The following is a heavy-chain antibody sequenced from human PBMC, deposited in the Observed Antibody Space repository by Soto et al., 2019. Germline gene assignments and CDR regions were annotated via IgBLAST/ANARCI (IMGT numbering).Heavy chain of an antibody. J-gene: IGHJ1*01. V-gene: IGHV3-30-3*01. D-gene: IGHD4-17*01. CDR3: ARDNYGDYEVRFQH. CDR1: GFTFSSYA. Sequence: QVQLVESGGGVVQPGRSLRLSCAASGFTFSSYAMHWVRQAPGKGLEWVAVISYDGSNKYYADSVKGRFTISRDNSKNTLYLQMNSLRAEDTAVYYCARDNYGDYEVRFQHWGQGTLVTVSS. CDR2: ISYDGSNK.